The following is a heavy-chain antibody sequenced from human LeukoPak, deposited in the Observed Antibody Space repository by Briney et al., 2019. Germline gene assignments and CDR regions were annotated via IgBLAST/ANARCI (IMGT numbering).Heavy chain of an antibody. CDR1: GGTFSSYA. Sequence: SVKVSCKASGGTFSSYAISWVRQAPGQGLEWMGGIIPIFGTANYAQKFQGRVTITTDESTSTAYMELSSLRSEDTAVYYCARTSLAYDSSGYLDGGTGSDYYYYYYMDVWGKGTTVTVSS. CDR3: ARTSLAYDSSGYLDGGTGSDYYYYYYMDV. V-gene: IGHV1-69*05. D-gene: IGHD3-22*01. CDR2: IIPIFGTA. J-gene: IGHJ6*03.